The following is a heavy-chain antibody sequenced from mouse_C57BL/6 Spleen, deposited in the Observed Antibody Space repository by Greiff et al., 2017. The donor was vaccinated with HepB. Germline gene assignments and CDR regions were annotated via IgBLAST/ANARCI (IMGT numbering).Heavy chain of an antibody. CDR1: GFTFNTYA. D-gene: IGHD1-1*01. CDR3: VREGYGSSLYYAMDY. Sequence: EVKLVESGGGLVQPKGSLKLSCAASGFTFNTYAMHWVRQAPGKGLEWVARIRNKSSNYATYYADSVKDRFTISRDDSQSMLYLQMNNLKTEDTAMYYCVREGYGSSLYYAMDYWGQGTSVTVSS. V-gene: IGHV10-3*01. J-gene: IGHJ4*01. CDR2: IRNKSSNYAT.